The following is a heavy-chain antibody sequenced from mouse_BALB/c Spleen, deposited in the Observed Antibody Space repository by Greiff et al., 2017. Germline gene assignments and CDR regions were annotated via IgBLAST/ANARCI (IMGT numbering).Heavy chain of an antibody. D-gene: IGHD1-1*01. Sequence: EVKLMESGAELVRSGASVKLSCTASGFNIKDYYMHWVKQRPEQGLEWIGWIDPENGDTEYAPKFQGKATMTADTSSNTAYLQLSSLTSEDTAVYYCNAVTTVVAPFDYWGQGTTLTVSS. J-gene: IGHJ2*01. V-gene: IGHV14-4*02. CDR1: GFNIKDYY. CDR2: IDPENGDT. CDR3: NAVTTVVAPFDY.